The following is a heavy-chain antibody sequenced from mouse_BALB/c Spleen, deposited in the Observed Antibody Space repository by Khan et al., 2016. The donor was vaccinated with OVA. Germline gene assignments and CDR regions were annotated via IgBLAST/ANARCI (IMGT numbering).Heavy chain of an antibody. V-gene: IGHV1-62-2*01. CDR1: GYTFTEYI. CDR3: ARHEDYGNWLDY. J-gene: IGHJ2*01. Sequence: VQGVESGAELVKPGASVKLSCKASGYTFTEYIIHWLKQRSGQGLEWIGWFYPGATTIKYNEKFKDKATLTADKSSSTVYMELSRLTSEDSAVYFWARHEDYGNWLDYWGQGTTLRVSA. D-gene: IGHD2-1*01. CDR2: FYPGATTI.